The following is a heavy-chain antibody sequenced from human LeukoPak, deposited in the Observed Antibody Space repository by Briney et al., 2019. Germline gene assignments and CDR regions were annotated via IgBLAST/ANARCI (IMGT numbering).Heavy chain of an antibody. V-gene: IGHV3-53*04. J-gene: IGHJ3*02. CDR3: ARTLRTLVRGAMMNAFDI. CDR1: GFTVSSNY. Sequence: PGRSLRLSCAASGFTVSSNYMSWVRQAAGKGLGWVSVIYSGGSTYYADSVKGRFTISRHNSKNTLYLQMTSLRAEDTAVYYCARTLRTLVRGAMMNAFDIWGQGTMVTVSS. CDR2: IYSGGST. D-gene: IGHD3-10*01.